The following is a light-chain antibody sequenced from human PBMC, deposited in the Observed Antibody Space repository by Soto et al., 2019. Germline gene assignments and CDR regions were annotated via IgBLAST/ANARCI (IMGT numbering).Light chain of an antibody. J-gene: IGKJ2*01. CDR2: KVS. Sequence: DVVMTQSPLSLPVTLGQPASISCRSSLSLFYSDGNTYLNRFQQRPGQSPRRLIYKVSNRDSGVPDRFSGSGSGTDFTLQISRVEAEDVGVYYCMQGTHWPYTFGEGTKLEIK. CDR3: MQGTHWPYT. V-gene: IGKV2-30*01. CDR1: LSLFYSDGNTY.